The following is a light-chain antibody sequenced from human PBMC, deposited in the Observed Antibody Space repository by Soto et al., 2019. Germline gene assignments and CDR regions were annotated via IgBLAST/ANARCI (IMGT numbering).Light chain of an antibody. CDR2: GAS. J-gene: IGKJ5*01. Sequence: ENGVSLSLGTVSLSQGERATLSCRASQRVSSGYLAWYQQKPGQAPRLLIYGASNRATDIPDRFSGRGSGTDFTLTISRLEPEDFAVYYCQQYGSSPPSSTFGHVRRLEVK. CDR1: QRVSSGY. V-gene: IGKV3-20*01. CDR3: QQYGSSPPSST.